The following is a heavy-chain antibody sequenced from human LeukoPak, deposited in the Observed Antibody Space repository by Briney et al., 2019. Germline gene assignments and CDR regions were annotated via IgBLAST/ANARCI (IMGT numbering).Heavy chain of an antibody. J-gene: IGHJ4*02. Sequence: AETLSLTCTVSGGSISSTNYYWGWIRQPPGKGLEWFGSSYYSGSTYYNPSLKSRLTISLDTSKNQFSLRLSSVTAADTAFYYCARRYNWNDRWDWGQGALVTVSP. CDR2: SYYSGST. D-gene: IGHD1-1*01. CDR3: ARRYNWNDRWD. V-gene: IGHV4-39*07. CDR1: GGSISSTNYY.